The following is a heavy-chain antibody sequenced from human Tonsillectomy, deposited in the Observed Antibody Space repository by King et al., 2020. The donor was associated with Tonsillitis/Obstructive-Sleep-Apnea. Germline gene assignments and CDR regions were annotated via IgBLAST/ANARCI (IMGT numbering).Heavy chain of an antibody. Sequence: VQLVESGGGLVQPGGSLRLFCAASGFTFSSYAMSWVRQAPGKGLAWVSAINSGGGFTYYADSVKGRFTISRDNSKNTLYLQMNSLRAEDTAVYYCAKRTGGSSKSTADYWGQGTLVTVSS. CDR3: AKRTGGSSKSTADY. V-gene: IGHV3-23*04. CDR2: INSGGGFT. CDR1: GFTFSSYA. J-gene: IGHJ4*02. D-gene: IGHD6-6*01.